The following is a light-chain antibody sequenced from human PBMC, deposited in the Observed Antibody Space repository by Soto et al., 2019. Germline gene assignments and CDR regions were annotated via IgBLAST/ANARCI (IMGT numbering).Light chain of an antibody. CDR2: DAS. J-gene: IGKJ5*01. CDR1: QDISNY. CDR3: QQYSYLIT. Sequence: DIQMTQSPSSLSASVGDRVTITCQASQDISNYLNWYQQKLGKAPKLLIYDASNLETGVPSRFRGSGAGTDFTFTVSSLQSEDIATYYCQQYSYLITFGQGTRLEIK. V-gene: IGKV1-33*01.